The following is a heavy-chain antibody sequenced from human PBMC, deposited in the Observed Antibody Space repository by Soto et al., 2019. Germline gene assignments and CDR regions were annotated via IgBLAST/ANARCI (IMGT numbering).Heavy chain of an antibody. D-gene: IGHD1-1*01. J-gene: IGHJ4*02. CDR2: IYWDDDQ. CDR1: GFSLNTRGVG. CDR3: AHLRFISGHDPFDY. Sequence: QITLKESGPPLVKPTQTLTLTCTFSGFSLNTRGVGVGWIRQPPGKDLERLALIYWDDDQRYSPPLKSRLTITNDTSKNQVVLTMATTGPVVTAPYYCAHLRFISGHDPFDYWGQGTLVTVPS. V-gene: IGHV2-5*02.